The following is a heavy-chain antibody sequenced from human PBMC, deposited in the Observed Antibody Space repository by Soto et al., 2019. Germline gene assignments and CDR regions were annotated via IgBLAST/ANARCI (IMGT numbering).Heavy chain of an antibody. J-gene: IGHJ3*01. D-gene: IGHD2-2*02. CDR1: GDSISSAVNY. V-gene: IGHV4-31*01. CDR2: FYHTGST. Sequence: QVQLQESGPGLVKPSQTLSLTCTVSGDSISSAVNYWSWIRQQPGKGLEWIGYFYHTGSTYYNPSLKDQVTISVDTSNNRFSLKLSSVTAADTAVYYCERNLYPLRDAFDLWGQGTMVTVSS. CDR3: ERNLYPLRDAFDL.